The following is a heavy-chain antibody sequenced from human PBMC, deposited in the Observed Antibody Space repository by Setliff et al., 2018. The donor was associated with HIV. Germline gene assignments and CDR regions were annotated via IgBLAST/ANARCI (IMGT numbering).Heavy chain of an antibody. D-gene: IGHD1-26*01. J-gene: IGHJ4*02. CDR1: GFTFSNAW. CDR3: TTDLGGSYHGWNY. Sequence: PGGSLRFSCAASGFTFSNAWMNWVRQAPGKGLEWVGRIKSKTDGGTTDYAAPVKGRFTISRDDSKNTLYLQMNSLKTEDTAVYYCTTDLGGSYHGWNYWGQGTLVTVSS. CDR2: IKSKTDGGTT. V-gene: IGHV3-15*07.